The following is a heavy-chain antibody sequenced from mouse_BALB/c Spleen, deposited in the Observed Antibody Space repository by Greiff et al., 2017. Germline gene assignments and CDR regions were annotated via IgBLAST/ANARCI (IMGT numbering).Heavy chain of an antibody. CDR3: AREVEYDHDGDGFAY. D-gene: IGHD2-4*01. Sequence: EVQLQESGGGLVKPGGSLKLSCAASGFTFSSYAMSWVRQSPEKRLEWVAEISSGGSYTYYPDTVTGRFTISRDNAKNTLYLEMSSLRSEDTAMYYCAREVEYDHDGDGFAYWGQGTLVTVSA. V-gene: IGHV5-9-4*01. CDR1: GFTFSSYA. J-gene: IGHJ3*01. CDR2: ISSGGSYT.